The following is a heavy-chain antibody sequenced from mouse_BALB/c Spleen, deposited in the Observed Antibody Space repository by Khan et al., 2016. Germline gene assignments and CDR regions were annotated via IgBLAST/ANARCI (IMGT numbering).Heavy chain of an antibody. Sequence: EVERVESGGGLVQPGGSRKLSCAASGFTFSSFGMHWVRQAPEKGLEWVAYISSGSSAIYYDDTVKGRFTISRDNPKNTLFLQMTSLRSEDTAMYYCARHYGNYERGWFAYWGQGTLVTVSA. CDR1: GFTFSSFG. CDR2: ISSGSSAI. CDR3: ARHYGNYERGWFAY. J-gene: IGHJ3*01. V-gene: IGHV5-17*02. D-gene: IGHD2-1*01.